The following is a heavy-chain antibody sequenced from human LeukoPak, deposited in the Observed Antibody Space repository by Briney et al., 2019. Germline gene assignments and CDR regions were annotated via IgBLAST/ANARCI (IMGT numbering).Heavy chain of an antibody. CDR1: GGSITSGDYY. CDR2: IYNSGRT. V-gene: IGHV4-31*03. D-gene: IGHD3-10*01. J-gene: IGHJ6*02. CDR3: ARGKFGGYGLNV. Sequence: SETLSLTCTVSGGSITSGDYYWSWIRQHPGKGLEWIGYIYNSGRTSYNPSLKSRLTISVDTSKNQLSLTLRSVTAADTAMYYCARGKFGGYGLNVRGQGTTVTVSS.